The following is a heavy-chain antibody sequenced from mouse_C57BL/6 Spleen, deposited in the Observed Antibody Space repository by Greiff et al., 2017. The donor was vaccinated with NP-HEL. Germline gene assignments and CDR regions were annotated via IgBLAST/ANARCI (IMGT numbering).Heavy chain of an antibody. D-gene: IGHD1-1*01. V-gene: IGHV1-82*01. CDR3: ARPYYYGSMDY. CDR1: GYAFSSSW. CDR2: IYPGDGDT. Sequence: QVQLQQSGPELVKPGASVKISCKASGYAFSSSWKNWVKQRPGKGLEWIGRIYPGDGDTNYNGKFKGKATLTADKSSSTAYMQLSSLTSEDSAVYFCARPYYYGSMDYWGQGTTLTVSS. J-gene: IGHJ2*01.